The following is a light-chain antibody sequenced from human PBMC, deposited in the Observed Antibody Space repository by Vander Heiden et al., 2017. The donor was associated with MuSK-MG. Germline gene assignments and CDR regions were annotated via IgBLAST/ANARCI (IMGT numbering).Light chain of an antibody. CDR2: SNN. CDR1: SSNLGSNT. V-gene: IGLV1-44*01. J-gene: IGLJ3*02. CDR3: GAWDDSLNGWV. Sequence: SVLTQPPSASGTPGQRVTISCSGSSSNLGSNTVNWYQQLPGKAPKLIIYSNNQRPSGVPDRFSGSKSGTSASLAISGLQSEDEADYYCGAWDDSLNGWVFGGGTKLTVL.